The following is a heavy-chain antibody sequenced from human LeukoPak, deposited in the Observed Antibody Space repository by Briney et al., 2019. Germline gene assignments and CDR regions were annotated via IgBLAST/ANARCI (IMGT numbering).Heavy chain of an antibody. V-gene: IGHV4-30-2*01. J-gene: IGHJ5*02. CDR1: GGSISSGGYY. CDR2: IYHSGTT. CDR3: ARAPRGSGGYYTS. Sequence: SQTLSLTCIVSGGSISSGGYYWSWIRQPPGKGLEWIGYIYHSGTTYYNPSLKSRVTISVDRSKNQFSLKLNSLTAADTAVYYCARAPRGSGGYYTSWGQGTLVTVSS. D-gene: IGHD3-22*01.